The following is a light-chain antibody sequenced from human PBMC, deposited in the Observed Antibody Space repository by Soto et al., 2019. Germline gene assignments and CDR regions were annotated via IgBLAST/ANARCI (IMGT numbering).Light chain of an antibody. CDR2: DAS. J-gene: IGKJ1*01. CDR1: QDIGSF. Sequence: AIRMTQSPSSLSASTGDRVAITCRASQDIGSFLAWYQQKPGKAPKLLIYDASTLQSGVPSRFGGSGSGTDFTLTISSLQSEDFAVYYCHQCLSSRTFGQGTKVDIK. V-gene: IGKV1-8*01. CDR3: HQCLSSRT.